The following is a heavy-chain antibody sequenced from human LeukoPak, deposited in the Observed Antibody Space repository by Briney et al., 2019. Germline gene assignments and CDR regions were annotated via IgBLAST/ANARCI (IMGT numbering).Heavy chain of an antibody. D-gene: IGHD2-15*01. CDR2: IYYSGST. Sequence: SETLSLTCTVSGGSISNYYWSWIRQPPGKGLEWIGYIYYSGSTNYNPSLKSRVTISVDTSKNQFSLKLSSVTAADTAVYYCARIVVVVAATSSWFDPWGQGTLVTVSS. CDR3: ARIVVVVAATSSWFDP. V-gene: IGHV4-59*01. CDR1: GGSISNYY. J-gene: IGHJ5*02.